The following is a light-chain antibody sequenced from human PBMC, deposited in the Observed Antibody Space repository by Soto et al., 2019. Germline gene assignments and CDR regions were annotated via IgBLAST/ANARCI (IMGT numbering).Light chain of an antibody. CDR1: SSDVGGYNY. Sequence: QSALTQPRSVSGSPGQSVTISCSGTSSDVGGYNYVSWYQQHPGKAPKLMIYAVSKRPSGVHDRFSGSKSGNTASLTISGLQAEDEADYYCCSYAGSYTFVFGGGTKLTVL. CDR3: CSYAGSYTFV. J-gene: IGLJ2*01. CDR2: AVS. V-gene: IGLV2-11*01.